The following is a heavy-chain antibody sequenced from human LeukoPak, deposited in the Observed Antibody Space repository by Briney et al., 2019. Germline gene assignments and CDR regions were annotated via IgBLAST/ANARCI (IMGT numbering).Heavy chain of an antibody. CDR1: GFTFSSYS. Sequence: GGSLRLSCAASGFTFSSYSMNWVRQAPGKGLEWVSSISSSSSYIYYADSVKGRFTISRDNAKNSLYLRMNSLRAEDTAVYYCARGYCSSTSCYGVRDYWGQGTLVTVSS. V-gene: IGHV3-21*01. J-gene: IGHJ4*02. D-gene: IGHD2-2*01. CDR3: ARGYCSSTSCYGVRDY. CDR2: ISSSSSYI.